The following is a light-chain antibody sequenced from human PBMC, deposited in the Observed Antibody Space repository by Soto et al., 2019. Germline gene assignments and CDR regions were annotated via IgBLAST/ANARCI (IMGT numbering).Light chain of an antibody. CDR3: QQYGSSPVT. Sequence: EIVLTQSPGTLSLSPGERATLSCRASQSVSSKSLAWYRQKPGQAPRLLIYGASNRATGIPDRFSGSGSGTDFTLTISRLEPEDFAVYYCQQYGSSPVTFGQGTKVDIK. CDR2: GAS. J-gene: IGKJ1*01. CDR1: QSVSSKS. V-gene: IGKV3-20*01.